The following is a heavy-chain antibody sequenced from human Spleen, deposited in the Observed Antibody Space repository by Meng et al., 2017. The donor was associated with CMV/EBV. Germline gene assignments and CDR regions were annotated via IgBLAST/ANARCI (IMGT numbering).Heavy chain of an antibody. CDR2: INPKNGGT. CDR1: YTFTGYY. D-gene: IGHD2-2*01. Sequence: YTFTGYYMHWVRQAPGQGLEWMGWINPKNGGTNYAQKFQGRVTLTRDTSITTAYMELTSLTPDDTAVYYCARVGVVIPAANSWFDPWGQAPLLPLSS. V-gene: IGHV1-2*02. J-gene: IGHJ5*02. CDR3: ARVGVVIPAANSWFDP.